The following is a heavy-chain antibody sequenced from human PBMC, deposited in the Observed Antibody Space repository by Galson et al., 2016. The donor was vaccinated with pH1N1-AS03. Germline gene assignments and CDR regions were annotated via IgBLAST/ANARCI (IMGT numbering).Heavy chain of an antibody. CDR2: INTNTGDT. D-gene: IGHD3-3*01. V-gene: IGHV7-4-1*02. Sequence: SVKVSCKASGYTFRRYAMNWVRQAPGQGLEWMGWINTNTGDTKLAQGFAGRFVFSLDASVSTAYLQITSLKAEDTAIYYCAREGIVAQFMEWYLFYWGQGTLVTVSS. CDR3: AREGIVAQFMEWYLFY. CDR1: GYTFRRYA. J-gene: IGHJ4*02.